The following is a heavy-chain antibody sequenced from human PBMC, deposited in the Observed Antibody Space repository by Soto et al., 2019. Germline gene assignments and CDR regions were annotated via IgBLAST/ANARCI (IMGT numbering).Heavy chain of an antibody. CDR2: IYNSGGS. CDR1: GASVRSGDYY. V-gene: IGHV4-30-4*01. CDR3: VGTGTTDGY. D-gene: IGHD4-17*01. Sequence: QVQLQESGPGLVKPSQTLSLTCSVSGASVRSGDYYWSSIRQAPGKGLEWIGYIYNSGGSYYNPSLKGRLTISIDTSKSQCSLKLNSVTAADTAIYYCVGTGTTDGYWGRGTLVTVSS. J-gene: IGHJ4*02.